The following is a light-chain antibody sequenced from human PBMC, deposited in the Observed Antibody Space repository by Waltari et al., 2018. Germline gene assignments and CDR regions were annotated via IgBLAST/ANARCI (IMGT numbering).Light chain of an antibody. V-gene: IGLV2-14*01. CDR1: TSDIGGYNY. CDR3: SSYTSSSTWV. J-gene: IGLJ3*02. Sequence: QSALTQPASVSGSPGQPITISCTGTTSDIGGYNYVSWYQQHPGKAPKLMIYEVNNRPSGVSNRFSGSKSGNTASLTISGLQAEDEADYYCSSYTSSSTWVFGGGTRLTAL. CDR2: EVN.